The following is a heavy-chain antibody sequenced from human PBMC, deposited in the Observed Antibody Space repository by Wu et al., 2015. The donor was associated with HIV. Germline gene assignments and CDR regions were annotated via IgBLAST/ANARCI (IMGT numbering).Heavy chain of an antibody. CDR1: GYTFTGYY. Sequence: VQLVQSGAEVKKPGASVKVSCKASGYTFTGYYMHWVRQAPGQGLEWMGWINPNSGGTNYAQKFQGRVTMTRDTSISTAYMELSRLRSDDTAVYYCARDLGYDKVNDFWSGYLPSYYYYYYMDVWGKGTTVTVSS. CDR2: INPNSGGT. CDR3: ARDLGYDKVNDFWSGYLPSYYYYYYMDV. J-gene: IGHJ6*03. D-gene: IGHD3-3*01. V-gene: IGHV1-2*02.